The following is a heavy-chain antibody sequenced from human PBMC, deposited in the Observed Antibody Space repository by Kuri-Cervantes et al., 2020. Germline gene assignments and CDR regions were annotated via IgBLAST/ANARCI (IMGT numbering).Heavy chain of an antibody. CDR3: ARDRSLGYYGSGSYYNPLYYYYGMDV. Sequence: SVKVSCKASGGTFSSYTISWVRQAPGQGLEWMGRIIPILGIANYAQKFQGRVTITADKSTSTAYMELSSLRSEDTAVYYCARDRSLGYYGSGSYYNPLYYYYGMDVWGQGTTVTVSS. CDR2: IIPILGIA. CDR1: GGTFSSYT. J-gene: IGHJ6*02. V-gene: IGHV1-69*04. D-gene: IGHD3-10*01.